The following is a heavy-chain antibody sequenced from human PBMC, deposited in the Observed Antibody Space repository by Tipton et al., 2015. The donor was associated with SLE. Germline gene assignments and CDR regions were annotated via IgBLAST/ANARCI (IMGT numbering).Heavy chain of an antibody. D-gene: IGHD6-13*01. CDR2: ISAYNGNT. J-gene: IGHJ1*01. CDR3: ATVVASAGPAGEHFQH. V-gene: IGHV1-18*01. CDR1: GYTFTSYG. Sequence: QSGAEVKKPGASVKVSCKASGYTFTSYGISWVRQAPGQGLEWMGWISAYNGNTNYAQNFQGRVSITADESTGTAYMELRSLRSEDTAVYYCATVVASAGPAGEHFQHWGQGTLVTVSS.